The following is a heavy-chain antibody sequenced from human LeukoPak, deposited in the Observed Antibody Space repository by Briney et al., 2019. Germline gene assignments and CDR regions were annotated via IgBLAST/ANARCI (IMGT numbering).Heavy chain of an antibody. V-gene: IGHV3-23*01. J-gene: IGHJ4*02. Sequence: GGSLRLSCITSGITFINYGMSWVRQAPGKGLEWVSDISGSGDNTYYADSVKGRFTISRDNSKNTVYLQINSLRAEDTAVYYCAKDRGYWGQGTLVTVSS. CDR3: AKDRGY. CDR2: ISGSGDNT. CDR1: GITFINYG.